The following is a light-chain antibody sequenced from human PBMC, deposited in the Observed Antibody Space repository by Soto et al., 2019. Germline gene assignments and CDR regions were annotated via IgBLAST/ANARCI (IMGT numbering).Light chain of an antibody. Sequence: EIVLTQSPGTLSLSPGERATLSCRASQSVSSNYLAWYQQKPGQAPRLLIYGASSRATGIPDRFSGSGSGPDFTLTISRLEPEDFAGYHCQQYGSPPLTFGGGTKVEIK. J-gene: IGKJ4*01. CDR3: QQYGSPPLT. V-gene: IGKV3-20*01. CDR2: GAS. CDR1: QSVSSNY.